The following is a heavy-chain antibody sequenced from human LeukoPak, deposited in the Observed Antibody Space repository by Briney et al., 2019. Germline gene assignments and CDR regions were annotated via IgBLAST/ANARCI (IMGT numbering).Heavy chain of an antibody. CDR1: GGTFSSYA. J-gene: IGHJ4*02. Sequence: ASVKVPCKASGGTFSSYAISWVRQAPGQGLEWMGGIIPIFGTANYAQKFQGRVTITADKSTSTAYMELSSLRSEDTAVYYCADATSGCFDYWGQGTLVTVSS. CDR3: ADATSGCFDY. D-gene: IGHD2-15*01. V-gene: IGHV1-69*06. CDR2: IIPIFGTA.